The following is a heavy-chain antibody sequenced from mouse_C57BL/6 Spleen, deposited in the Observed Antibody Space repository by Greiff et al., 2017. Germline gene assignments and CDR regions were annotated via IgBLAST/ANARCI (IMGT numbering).Heavy chain of an antibody. V-gene: IGHV1-72*01. CDR3: AIDSSGQYYYAMDD. D-gene: IGHD3-2*02. CDR2: IDPNSGGT. CDR1: GYTFTSYW. J-gene: IGHJ4*01. Sequence: QVQLQQPGAELVKPGASVKLSCKASGYTFTSYWMHWVKQRPGRGLEWIGRIDPNSGGTKYNEKFKSKATLTVDKPSSTAYMRLSSLTSEDSAVYYCAIDSSGQYYYAMDDWGQGTSVTVSS.